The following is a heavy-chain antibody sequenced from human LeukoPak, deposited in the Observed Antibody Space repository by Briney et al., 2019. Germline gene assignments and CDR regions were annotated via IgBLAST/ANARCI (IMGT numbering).Heavy chain of an antibody. V-gene: IGHV3-7*01. J-gene: IGHJ4*02. CDR1: GFTISSYW. CDR3: ARDRNIDFSEGYYDSSGNFDY. Sequence: GGSLRLSCAASGFTISSYWMSWVCQAPGKGLEWVANIKQDGSEKYYVDSVKGRFTISRDNAKNSLYLQMNSLRAEDTAVYYCARDRNIDFSEGYYDSSGNFDYWGQGTLVTVSS. CDR2: IKQDGSEK. D-gene: IGHD3-22*01.